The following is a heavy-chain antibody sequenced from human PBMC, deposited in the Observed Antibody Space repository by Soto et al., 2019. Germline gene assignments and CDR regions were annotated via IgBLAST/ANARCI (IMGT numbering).Heavy chain of an antibody. Sequence: QVQLQESGPGLVKPSETLSLTCTVSDDSISSYYWSWIRQPPGKGLEWIGYMFHSGSPNYNPSLKSRVNMSVDTSKKQFFLSLSSVTAADTAMYYCAAVSGKDAFDVWGQGTMVTVS. D-gene: IGHD3-3*02. V-gene: IGHV4-59*01. CDR2: MFHSGSP. CDR1: DDSISSYY. J-gene: IGHJ3*01. CDR3: AAVSGKDAFDV.